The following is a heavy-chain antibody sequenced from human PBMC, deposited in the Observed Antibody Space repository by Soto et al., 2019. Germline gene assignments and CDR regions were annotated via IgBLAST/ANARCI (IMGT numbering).Heavy chain of an antibody. CDR3: ARHKDTSSRYLLPDY. V-gene: IGHV4-39*01. Sequence: SETLSLSCIVSGGSISSGSHYGGWIRQPPGKGLQWIGNIYYRGNTYYNPSLKSRVTISVDTSKNQFSLKLTSVTATDTAVYYCARHKDTSSRYLLPDYWGQGALVTVSS. CDR2: IYYRGNT. D-gene: IGHD6-13*01. J-gene: IGHJ4*02. CDR1: GGSISSGSHY.